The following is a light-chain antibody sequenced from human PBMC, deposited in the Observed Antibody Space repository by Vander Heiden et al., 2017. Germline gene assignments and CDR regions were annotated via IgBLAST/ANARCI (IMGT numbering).Light chain of an antibody. CDR3: MQALQTPYT. CDR1: QSLLHSNGYNY. V-gene: IGKV2-28*01. J-gene: IGKJ2*01. CDR2: LGS. Sequence: EIAMTQSPLSPPVTPGEPASISCRTSQSLLHSNGYNYLDWYLQKPGQSPQLLIYLGSNRASGVPDRFSGSGSGTDFTLKISRVEAEDVGIYYCMQALQTPYTFGQGTKLKIK.